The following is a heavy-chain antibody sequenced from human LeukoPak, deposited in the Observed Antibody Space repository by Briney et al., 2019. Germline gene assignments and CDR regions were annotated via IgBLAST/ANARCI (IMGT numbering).Heavy chain of an antibody. CDR2: RKSKTYGGRG. D-gene: IGHD3-9*01. CDR3: FFKQKTAYEILTQHPPYYYYYGMDV. Sequence: PKRPPRPTSAASAFTCNSDEINRLRQAPSNHPHIFSRRKSKTYGGRGEYAARVKGRFTISRDDSKNTLYLQMNSLKTEDTAVYYFFFKQKTAYEILTQHPPYYYYYGMDVWGQGTTVTVSS. J-gene: IGHJ6*02. V-gene: IGHV3-15*01. CDR1: AFTCNSDE.